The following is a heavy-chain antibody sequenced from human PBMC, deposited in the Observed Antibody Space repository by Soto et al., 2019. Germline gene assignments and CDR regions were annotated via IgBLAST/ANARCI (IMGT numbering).Heavy chain of an antibody. Sequence: GASVKVSCKASGYTFTSYYMHWVRQAPGQGREWMGIINPSGGSTSYAQKFQGRVTMTRDTSTSTVYMELSSLRSEDTAVYYCAIGGVAVAHYDYWGQGTLVTVSS. J-gene: IGHJ4*02. CDR1: GYTFTSYY. V-gene: IGHV1-46*01. CDR2: INPSGGST. D-gene: IGHD6-19*01. CDR3: AIGGVAVAHYDY.